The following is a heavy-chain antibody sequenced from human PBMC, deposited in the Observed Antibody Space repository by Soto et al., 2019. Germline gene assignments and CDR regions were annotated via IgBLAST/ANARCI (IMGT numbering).Heavy chain of an antibody. CDR3: ARGVAMVRGVTHYYYYGMDV. V-gene: IGHV1-18*01. Sequence: ASVKPSCKDSGYTFTSYGISWVRQAPEQGLEWMGWISAYNGNTNYAQKLQGRVTMTTDTSTSTAYMELRSLRSDDTAVYYCARGVAMVRGVTHYYYYGMDVWGQGTTVTVSS. D-gene: IGHD3-10*01. CDR2: ISAYNGNT. J-gene: IGHJ6*02. CDR1: GYTFTSYG.